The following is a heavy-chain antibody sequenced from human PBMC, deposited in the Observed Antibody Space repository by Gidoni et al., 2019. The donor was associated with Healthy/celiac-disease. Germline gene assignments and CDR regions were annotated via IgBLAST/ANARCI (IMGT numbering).Heavy chain of an antibody. D-gene: IGHD6-19*01. Sequence: EVRLLESGGGLVQPGGCLRLSCAAFGFTFSSYAMGWVRQAPGKGLEGGSAISGSGGSTYYADSVKGRFTISRDNSKNTLYLQMNSLRAEDTAVYYCAKVNSGYDYMDVWGKGTTVTVSS. J-gene: IGHJ6*03. CDR1: GFTFSSYA. CDR2: ISGSGGST. CDR3: AKVNSGYDYMDV. V-gene: IGHV3-23*01.